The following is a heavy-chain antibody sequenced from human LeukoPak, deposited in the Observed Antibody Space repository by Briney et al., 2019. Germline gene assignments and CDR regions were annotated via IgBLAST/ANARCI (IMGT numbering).Heavy chain of an antibody. Sequence: ASVKVSCKASGYTFTSYGISWVRQAPGQGLEWMGWINPNSGGTNYAQKFQGRVTMTRDTSISTAYMELSRLRSDDTAVYYCARVIFSGYCGGDCYSRAFDYWGQGTLVTVSS. V-gene: IGHV1-2*02. D-gene: IGHD2-21*02. CDR3: ARVIFSGYCGGDCYSRAFDY. J-gene: IGHJ4*02. CDR2: INPNSGGT. CDR1: GYTFTSYG.